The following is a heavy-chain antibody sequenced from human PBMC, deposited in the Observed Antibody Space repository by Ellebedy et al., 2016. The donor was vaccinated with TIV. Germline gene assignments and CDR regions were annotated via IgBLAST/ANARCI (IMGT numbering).Heavy chain of an antibody. CDR3: ARHLLRDYYGSGSPNYWYFDL. J-gene: IGHJ2*01. D-gene: IGHD3-10*01. CDR1: GGSIRSSSYY. Sequence: GSLRLXCTVSGGSIRSSSYYWGWIRQPPGKGLEWIANIYYSGSTYYNPSLKSRVTISVDTSKNQFSLKLSSLTAADTAVYHCARHLLRDYYGSGSPNYWYFDLWGRGTLVTVSS. V-gene: IGHV4-39*01. CDR2: IYYSGST.